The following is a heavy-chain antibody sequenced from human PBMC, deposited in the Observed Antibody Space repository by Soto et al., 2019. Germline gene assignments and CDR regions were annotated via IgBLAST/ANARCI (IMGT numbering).Heavy chain of an antibody. V-gene: IGHV3-30-3*01. CDR3: ARDRLYDSNTYYYKYGMDV. CDR1: AFTFRRYA. CDR2: ISYDGTNY. J-gene: IGHJ6*02. D-gene: IGHD3-22*01. Sequence: PGGSLRRSFAAGAFTFRRYAMYWVRQAPGKGLEWVKVISYDGTNYSYADSVKGRFTVSRDNSKNTLYLQMNSLRAEDTAVYYCARDRLYDSNTYYYKYGMDVWGQGTTVTVSS.